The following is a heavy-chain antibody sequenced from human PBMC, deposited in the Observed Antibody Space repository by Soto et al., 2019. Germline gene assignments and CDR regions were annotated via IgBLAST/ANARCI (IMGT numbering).Heavy chain of an antibody. J-gene: IGHJ6*03. V-gene: IGHV4-31*03. CDR2: IYYSGST. CDR1: GGSISSGGYY. Sequence: QVQLQESGPGLVKPSQTLSLTCTVSGGSISSGGYYWSWIRQHPGKGLEWIGYIYYSGSTYYNPSLKSRVTISVDTSKNQFSLKLSSVTAADTAVYYCARIIYRVHKYYYYYMDVWGKGPTVTVSS. CDR3: ARIIYRVHKYYYYYMDV. D-gene: IGHD3-10*01.